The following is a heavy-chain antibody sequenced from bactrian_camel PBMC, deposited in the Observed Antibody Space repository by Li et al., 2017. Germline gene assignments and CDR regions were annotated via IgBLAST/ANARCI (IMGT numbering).Heavy chain of an antibody. V-gene: IGHV3S53*01. Sequence: VQLVESGGGLVQPGGSLRLSCSTSGNPYSSVCMGWFRQTPEQEREVVAVIWPGSGSAHYADSVVGRFTISRDTAKNTVYLQMNNVNPGDTAVYYCAAPRTPPPYWGQGTQVTVS. CDR2: IWPGSGSA. CDR3: AAPRTPPPY. CDR1: GNPYSSVC. J-gene: IGHJ4*01.